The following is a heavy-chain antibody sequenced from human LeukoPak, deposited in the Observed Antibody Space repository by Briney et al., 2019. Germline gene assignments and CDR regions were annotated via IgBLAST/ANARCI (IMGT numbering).Heavy chain of an antibody. CDR2: ISYDGSNK. J-gene: IGHJ4*02. V-gene: IGHV3-30*03. D-gene: IGHD4-11*01. CDR3: ASSPCPTNC. Sequence: GGSLRLSCAASGFTFSSYGMHWVRQAPGKGLEWVAVISYDGSNKYYADSVKGRFTISRDNSKNTLYLQMNSLRAEDTAVYYCASSPCPTNCWGQGTLVTVSS. CDR1: GFTFSSYG.